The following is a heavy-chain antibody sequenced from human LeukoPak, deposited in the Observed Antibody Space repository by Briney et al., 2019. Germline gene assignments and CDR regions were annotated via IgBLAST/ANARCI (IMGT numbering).Heavy chain of an antibody. J-gene: IGHJ4*02. V-gene: IGHV3-23*01. CDR3: AKTIGYSSGWIDY. CDR2: ISGSGGST. Sequence: GGSLRLSCAASGFTFSSYAMSWVRQAPGKGLEWVSAISGSGGSTYYADSVKGRFTISRDNSKNTLYLQMNSLRAEDTAAYYCAKTIGYSSGWIDYWGQGTLVTVSS. CDR1: GFTFSSYA. D-gene: IGHD6-19*01.